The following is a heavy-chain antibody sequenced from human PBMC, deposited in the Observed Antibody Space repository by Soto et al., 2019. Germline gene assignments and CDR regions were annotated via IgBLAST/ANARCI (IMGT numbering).Heavy chain of an antibody. Sequence: SETLSLTCTVFGGSVSSSSSFWGWIRQSPGKGLEWIGSIYYSGTTYYNPSLKSRVTISVDTSKSQFSLKMRSVTAADTAVYFCARHPAKSVKWFYGMDVCGQGTTVTVSS. CDR1: GGSVSSSSSF. CDR3: ARHPAKSVKWFYGMDV. CDR2: IYYSGTT. J-gene: IGHJ6*02. V-gene: IGHV4-39*01. D-gene: IGHD3-22*01.